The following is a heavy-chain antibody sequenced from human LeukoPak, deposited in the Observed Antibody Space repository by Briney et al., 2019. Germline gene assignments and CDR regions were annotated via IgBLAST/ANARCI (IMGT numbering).Heavy chain of an antibody. CDR3: AKQRANWGSDYFDY. D-gene: IGHD7-27*01. V-gene: IGHV4-30-4*08. Sequence: SETLSLTCTVSGGSISSGDYYWSWTRQPPGKGLEWIGYIYYSGSTYYNPSLKSRVTISVDTSKNQFSLKLSSVTAADTAVYYCAKQRANWGSDYFDYWGQGTLVTVSS. CDR1: GGSISSGDYY. J-gene: IGHJ4*02. CDR2: IYYSGST.